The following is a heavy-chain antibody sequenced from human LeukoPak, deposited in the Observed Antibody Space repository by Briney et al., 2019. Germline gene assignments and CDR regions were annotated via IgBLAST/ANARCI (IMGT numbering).Heavy chain of an antibody. J-gene: IGHJ4*02. V-gene: IGHV1-18*01. Sequence: ASVKVSCKASGYTSSSYAINWVRQAPGQGLEWMGWISGYNGNTNYAQKFQGGVTMTTDTSTNTAYMEVKSLRSDDTAVYYCARLDITFGGGIVNAGSNYWGQGTLVTVSS. D-gene: IGHD3-16*02. CDR3: ARLDITFGGGIVNAGSNY. CDR1: GYTSSSYA. CDR2: ISGYNGNT.